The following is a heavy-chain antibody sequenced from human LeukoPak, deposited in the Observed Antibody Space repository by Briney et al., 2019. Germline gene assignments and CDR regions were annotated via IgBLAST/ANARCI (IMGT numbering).Heavy chain of an antibody. CDR1: GGSFSGYY. V-gene: IGHV4-34*01. J-gene: IGHJ4*02. D-gene: IGHD1-26*01. CDR2: INHSGST. CDR3: ARGRGYSGSYDFDY. Sequence: SETLSLTCAVYGGSFSGYYWSWIRQPPGKGLEWIGEINHSGSTNYNPSLKSRVTISVDTSKNQFSLKLSSVTAADTAVYYCARGRGYSGSYDFDYWGPGTLVTVSS.